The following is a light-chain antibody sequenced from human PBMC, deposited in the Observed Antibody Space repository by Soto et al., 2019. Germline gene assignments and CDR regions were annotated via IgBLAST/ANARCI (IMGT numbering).Light chain of an antibody. CDR3: EAWDDSRYGAV. CDR2: SND. J-gene: IGLJ2*01. CDR1: SSNIGTNT. Sequence: QSVLTQPPSASGTPGQWVTISCSGISSNIGTNTVNWYKQLPGTAPKLLIYSNDLRPSGVPDRFSGSKSGTSASLAISGLQSEDEADYYCEAWDDSRYGAVFGGGTKVTVL. V-gene: IGLV1-44*01.